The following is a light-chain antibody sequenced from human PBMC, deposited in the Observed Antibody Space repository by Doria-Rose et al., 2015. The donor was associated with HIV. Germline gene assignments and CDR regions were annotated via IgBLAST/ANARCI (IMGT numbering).Light chain of an antibody. Sequence: IRVTQSPSSFSASTGDRVTITCRASQGISSYLAWYQQKPGKAPNLLIYAASTLQCGVPSRFGGSGSGTDFTLTISCLQSEDFATYYCQQYYSYPRAFGQGTRLEIK. V-gene: IGKV1-8*01. CDR2: AAS. CDR3: QQYYSYPRA. CDR1: QGISSY. J-gene: IGKJ5*01.